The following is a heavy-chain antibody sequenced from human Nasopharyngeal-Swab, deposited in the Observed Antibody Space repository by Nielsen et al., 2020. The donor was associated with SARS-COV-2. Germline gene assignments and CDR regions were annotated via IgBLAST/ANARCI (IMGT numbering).Heavy chain of an antibody. CDR3: ATALWPDSGHDTAYFDY. CDR2: INPKRDVT. CDR1: GYTFTTYA. J-gene: IGHJ4*02. D-gene: IGHD5-12*01. V-gene: IGHV1-2*02. Sequence: ASVKVSCKASGYTFTTYAMHWVRQAPGQGLEWMGWINPKRDVTKYMRKFQGRVTMTRDTSITTAYMELTRLTSDDTAVYYCATALWPDSGHDTAYFDYWGQGTLVTVSS.